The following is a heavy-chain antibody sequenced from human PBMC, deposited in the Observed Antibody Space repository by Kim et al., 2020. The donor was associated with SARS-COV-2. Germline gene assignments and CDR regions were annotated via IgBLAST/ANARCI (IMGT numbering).Heavy chain of an antibody. CDR1: GFTFSNAW. V-gene: IGHV3-15*01. CDR3: TTGLQPISRIAGSGYYYYGMDV. J-gene: IGHJ6*02. CDR2: IKSKTDGGTT. D-gene: IGHD6-13*01. Sequence: GGSLRLSCAASGFTFSNAWMSWVRQAPGKGLEWVGRIKSKTDGGTTDYAAPVKGRFTISRDDSKNTLYLQMNSLKTEDTAVYYCTTGLQPISRIAGSGYYYYGMDVWGQGTTVTVSS.